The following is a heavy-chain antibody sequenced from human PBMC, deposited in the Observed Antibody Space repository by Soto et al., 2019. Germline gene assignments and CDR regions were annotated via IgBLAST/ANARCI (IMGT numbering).Heavy chain of an antibody. CDR3: TRYYYESSGYYGY. D-gene: IGHD3-22*01. Sequence: GGSLRLSCTGSGFNFANYALTWVRQAPGKGLEWVGFIRGETNGGTADYAASLKGRITISRDDSKSIAYLEINSLQTEDTAVYYCTRYYYESSGYYGYWGQGTLVTVSS. V-gene: IGHV3-49*04. J-gene: IGHJ4*02. CDR1: GFNFANYA. CDR2: IRGETNGGTA.